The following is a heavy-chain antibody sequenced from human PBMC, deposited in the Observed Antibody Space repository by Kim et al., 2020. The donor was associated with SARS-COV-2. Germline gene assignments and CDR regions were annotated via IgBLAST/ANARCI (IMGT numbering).Heavy chain of an antibody. CDR3: ALEVRGSGSYLDY. CDR1: GFTFSSYA. V-gene: IGHV3-23*03. D-gene: IGHD3-10*01. Sequence: GGSLRLSCAASGFTFSSYAMSWVRQAPGKGLEWVSVIYSGGSSTYYADSVKGRFTISRDNSKNTLYLQMNSLRAEDTAVYYCALEVRGSGSYLDYWGQGTLVTVSS. CDR2: IYSGGSST. J-gene: IGHJ4*02.